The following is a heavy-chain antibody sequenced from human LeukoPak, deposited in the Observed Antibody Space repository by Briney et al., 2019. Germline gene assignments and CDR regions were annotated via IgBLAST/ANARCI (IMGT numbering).Heavy chain of an antibody. CDR1: GFTFTNWP. Sequence: PGGSLRLSCAASGFTFTNWPMSWVRQAPGKGLEWVSGIGGSAGTTFYADSVKGRFTISRDNSKNTLYLHMNSLRAEDTAVYHCAKDEYGSGSYSQYFDYWGQGILVTVSS. V-gene: IGHV3-23*01. CDR3: AKDEYGSGSYSQYFDY. J-gene: IGHJ4*02. CDR2: IGGSAGTT. D-gene: IGHD3-10*01.